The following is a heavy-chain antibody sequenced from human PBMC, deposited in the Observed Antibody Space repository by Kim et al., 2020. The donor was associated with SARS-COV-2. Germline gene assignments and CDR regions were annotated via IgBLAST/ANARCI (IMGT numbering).Heavy chain of an antibody. Sequence: SVKVSCKAYGGTFSSYAISWVRQAPGQGLEWMGGIIPIFGAAYYAQKFQVRVTITADESTSTVYMELSSLRSEDTAVYYCARAKNYYYYYGMDVWGQGTTVTVSS. J-gene: IGHJ6*02. V-gene: IGHV1-69*13. CDR3: ARAKNYYYYYGMDV. CDR1: GGTFSSYA. CDR2: IIPIFGAA.